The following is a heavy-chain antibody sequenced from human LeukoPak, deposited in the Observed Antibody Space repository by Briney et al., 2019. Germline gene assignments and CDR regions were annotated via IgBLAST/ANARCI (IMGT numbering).Heavy chain of an antibody. V-gene: IGHV3-7*01. J-gene: IGHJ4*02. CDR1: GFTFSRYW. D-gene: IGHD3-22*01. Sequence: GGSLRLSCAASGFTFSRYWMSWVRQAPGKGLEWVANIKQDGSEKYYVDSVKGRFTISRDNAKNSLYLQMNSLRAEDTAVYYCARYYYDRSGFDIWGLGTLVTVSS. CDR2: IKQDGSEK. CDR3: ARYYYDRSGFDI.